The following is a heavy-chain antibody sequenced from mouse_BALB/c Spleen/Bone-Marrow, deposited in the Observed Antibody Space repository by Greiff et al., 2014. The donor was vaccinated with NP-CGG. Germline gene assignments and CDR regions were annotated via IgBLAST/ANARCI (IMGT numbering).Heavy chain of an antibody. V-gene: IGHV1S130*01. CDR3: ARSYRFWYFDV. CDR2: IHPNSGNT. D-gene: IGHD2-14*01. J-gene: IGHJ1*01. CDR1: GYTFTSSW. Sequence: QVQLQQSGSVLVRPGASVKLSCKASGYTFTSSWMHWAKQRPGQGLEWIGDIHPNSGNTNYNEKFRGKATLTVDTSSNTAYVDLSSLTSEDSAVYYCARSYRFWYFDVWGAGITVTVSS.